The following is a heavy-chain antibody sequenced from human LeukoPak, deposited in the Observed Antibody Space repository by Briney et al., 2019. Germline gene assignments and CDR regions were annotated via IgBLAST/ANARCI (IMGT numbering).Heavy chain of an antibody. CDR2: IYYSGST. Sequence: SETLSLTCTVSGASLSAFYWSWIRQPTGKGLEWIGYIYYSGSTNYNPSLKSRVSISVDTSKNQFSLKLSSVTGADTAVYYCARGESYCGGDCYLYWAQGTVVRVLS. D-gene: IGHD2-21*02. CDR3: ARGESYCGGDCYLY. CDR1: GASLSAFY. V-gene: IGHV4-59*12. J-gene: IGHJ4*02.